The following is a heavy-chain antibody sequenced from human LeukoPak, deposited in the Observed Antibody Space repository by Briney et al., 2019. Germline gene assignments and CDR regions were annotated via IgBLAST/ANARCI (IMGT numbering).Heavy chain of an antibody. D-gene: IGHD5-24*01. Sequence: GGSLRLSCAAPGFTFSSYEMNWVRQAPGKGLEWVSYISSSGSTIYYADSVKGRFTISRDNAKNSLYLQMNSLRAEDTAVYYCARGRGPYYYYYYYMDVWGKGTTVTVSS. CDR3: ARGRGPYYYYYYYMDV. V-gene: IGHV3-48*03. J-gene: IGHJ6*03. CDR2: ISSSGSTI. CDR1: GFTFSSYE.